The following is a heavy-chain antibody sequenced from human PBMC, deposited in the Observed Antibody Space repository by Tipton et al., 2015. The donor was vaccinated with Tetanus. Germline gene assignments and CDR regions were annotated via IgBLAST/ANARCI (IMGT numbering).Heavy chain of an antibody. J-gene: IGHJ5*02. D-gene: IGHD2-15*01. CDR3: ARDRHYCRGGNCYQDWFDP. CDR2: IYHSGST. CDR1: GGSLNSDNYY. Sequence: TLSLTCTVSGGSLNSDNYYWSWIRQYPGKGLEWIGYIYHSGSTYYNPSLRSRLSISVDTSKNQFSLRLSSVTAADTAVYYCARDRHYCRGGNCYQDWFDPWGQGTLVTVSS. V-gene: IGHV4-31*03.